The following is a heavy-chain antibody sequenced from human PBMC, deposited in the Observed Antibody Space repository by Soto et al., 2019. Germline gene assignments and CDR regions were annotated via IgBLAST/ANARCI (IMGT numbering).Heavy chain of an antibody. CDR2: ISSYNSNNGDT. CDR3: ARAELERGEVGYFGMDV. V-gene: IGHV1-18*04. D-gene: IGHD1-1*01. Sequence: ASVKVSCKTSGYTFSNYAISWVRQAPGQGLERMGWISSYNSNNGDTKSAQMLQGRVTMTIDTSATTAYMELRSLRSDDTAVYYCARAELERGEVGYFGMDVWGQGTTVTASS. J-gene: IGHJ6*02. CDR1: GYTFSNYA.